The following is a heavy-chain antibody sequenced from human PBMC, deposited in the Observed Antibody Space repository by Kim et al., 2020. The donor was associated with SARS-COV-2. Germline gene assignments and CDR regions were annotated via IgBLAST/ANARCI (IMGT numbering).Heavy chain of an antibody. V-gene: IGHV3-48*02. J-gene: IGHJ4*02. D-gene: IGHD3-16*01. Sequence: GGSLRLSCAASGMTMSLYNMNWVRQTPGKGLEWIAYIDTYRTTTYYAVSVRGRFTVSRDNDRQTLDLQMDDLKDDDTGVYYCATDAGGGISRQATTYYFDNWGQGTPVTVST. CDR1: GMTMSLYN. CDR3: ATDAGGGISRQATTYYFDN. CDR2: IDTYRTTT.